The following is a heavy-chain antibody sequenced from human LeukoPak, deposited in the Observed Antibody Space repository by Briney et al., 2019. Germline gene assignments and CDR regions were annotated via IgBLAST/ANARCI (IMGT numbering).Heavy chain of an antibody. V-gene: IGHV4-31*03. J-gene: IGHJ5*02. D-gene: IGHD4-23*01. Sequence: PSETLSLTCTVSGGSISSGGYYWRWIRQHPGKGLEWIGYIYYSGSTYYNPSLKSRVTISVDTSKNQFSLKLSSVTAADTAVYYCARDGDGNSKWFDPWGQGTLVTVSS. CDR3: ARDGDGNSKWFDP. CDR2: IYYSGST. CDR1: GGSISSGGYY.